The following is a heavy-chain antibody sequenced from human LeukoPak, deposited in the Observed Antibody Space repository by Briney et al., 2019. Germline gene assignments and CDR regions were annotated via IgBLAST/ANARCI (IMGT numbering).Heavy chain of an antibody. CDR2: ISWNGGST. J-gene: IGHJ6*03. CDR3: ARPSGSYSYYYYMDV. D-gene: IGHD1-26*01. CDR1: EFNFEDYG. Sequence: GSSLRLSCVASEFNFEDYGVTGVSQPRGKGLEWDSGISWNGGSTGYADSVKGRFTISRDNAKNSLYLEMNSLRVEDTALYYCARPSGSYSYYYYMDVWGKGTTLTVSS. V-gene: IGHV3-20*04.